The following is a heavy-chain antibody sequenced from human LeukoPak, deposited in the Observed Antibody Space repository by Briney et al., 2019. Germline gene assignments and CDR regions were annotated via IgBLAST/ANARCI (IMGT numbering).Heavy chain of an antibody. J-gene: IGHJ4*02. CDR1: GYTFTDYY. CDR2: INPSGGST. CDR3: ARDPELKLRLGDHVPPGDY. V-gene: IGHV1-46*01. Sequence: GASVKVSCKTSGYTFTDYYIHWVRQAPGQGLEWMGIINPSGGSTSYAQKFQGRVTMTRDMSTSTVYMELSSLRSEDTAVYYCARDPELKLRLGDHVPPGDYWGQGTLVTVSS. D-gene: IGHD3-16*01.